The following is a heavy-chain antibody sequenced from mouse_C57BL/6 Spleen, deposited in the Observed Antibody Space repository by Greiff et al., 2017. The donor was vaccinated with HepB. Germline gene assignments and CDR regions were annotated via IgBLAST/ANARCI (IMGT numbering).Heavy chain of an antibody. J-gene: IGHJ2*01. D-gene: IGHD2-5*01. V-gene: IGHV5-9*01. CDR3: ARLVYSNYDYFDY. CDR2: ISGGGGNT. CDR1: GFTFSSYT. Sequence: DVMLVESGGGLVKPGGSLKLSCAASGFTFSSYTMSWVRQTPEKRLEWVATISGGGGNTYYPDSVKGRFTISRDNAKNTLYLQMSSLRSEDTALYYCARLVYSNYDYFDYWGQGTTLTVSS.